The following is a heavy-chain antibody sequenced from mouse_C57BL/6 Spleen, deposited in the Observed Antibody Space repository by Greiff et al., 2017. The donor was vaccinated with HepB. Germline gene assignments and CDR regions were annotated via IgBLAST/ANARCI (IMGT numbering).Heavy chain of an antibody. J-gene: IGHJ4*01. CDR3: ASPLYGSSYAMDY. CDR1: GYTFTSYW. CDR2: IDPSDSYT. Sequence: QVQLQQPGAELVKPGASVKLSCKASGYTFTSYWMQWVKQRPGQGLEWIGEIDPSDSYTNYNQKFKGKATLTVDTSSSTAYMQLSSLTSEDSAVYYCASPLYGSSYAMDYWGQGTSVTVSS. D-gene: IGHD1-1*01. V-gene: IGHV1-50*01.